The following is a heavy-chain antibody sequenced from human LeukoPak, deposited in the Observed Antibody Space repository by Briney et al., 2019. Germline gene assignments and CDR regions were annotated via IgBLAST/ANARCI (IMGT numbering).Heavy chain of an antibody. CDR2: IYHSGST. CDR1: GGSISSSNW. V-gene: IGHV4-4*02. J-gene: IGHJ3*02. Sequence: PSGTLSLTCAVSGGSISSSNWWSWVRQPPRKGLEWIGEIYHSGSTNYNPSLKSRVTISVDKSKNQFSLKLSSVTAADTAVYYCATVYSSGWYAGDDAFDIWGQGTMVTVSS. D-gene: IGHD6-19*01. CDR3: ATVYSSGWYAGDDAFDI.